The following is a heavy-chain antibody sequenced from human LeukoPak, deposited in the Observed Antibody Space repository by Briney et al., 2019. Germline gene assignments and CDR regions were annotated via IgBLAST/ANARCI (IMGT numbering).Heavy chain of an antibody. J-gene: IGHJ4*02. CDR3: AREKQSGGTPFDY. Sequence: GGSLRLSCVASGFTFTGHSMHWVRQAPGKGLEWVAVVAHDEKTIFYADSLKGRFTVSRDNSKNTVYLQMNSLRDEDTAVYYCAREKQSGGTPFDYWGQGTLVTVSS. D-gene: IGHD1-26*01. CDR2: VAHDEKTI. CDR1: GFTFTGHS. V-gene: IGHV3-30*04.